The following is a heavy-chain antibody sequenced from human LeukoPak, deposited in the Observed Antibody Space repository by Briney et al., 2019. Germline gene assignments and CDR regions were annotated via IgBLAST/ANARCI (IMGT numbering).Heavy chain of an antibody. CDR1: GFTFSNYW. D-gene: IGHD3-22*01. Sequence: GGSLRLSCAASGFTFSNYWMHWVRQAPGKGLVWVSRINGDGSSTNYADSVKGRFTISRDNAKNTLYLQMHSLRAEDTAVYYCAVDWYDSSGYGTFDYWGQGTLVTVSS. CDR3: AVDWYDSSGYGTFDY. CDR2: INGDGSST. J-gene: IGHJ4*02. V-gene: IGHV3-74*01.